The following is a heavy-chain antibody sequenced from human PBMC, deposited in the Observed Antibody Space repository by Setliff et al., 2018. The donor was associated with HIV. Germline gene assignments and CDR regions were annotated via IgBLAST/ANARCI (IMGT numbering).Heavy chain of an antibody. V-gene: IGHV4-39*02. D-gene: IGHD1-1*01. CDR1: GDSISSGSYF. CDR2: IYYTGFA. J-gene: IGHJ4*02. CDR3: TREGRGDPAMATTRIDY. Sequence: SETLSLTCSVSGDSISSGSYFWGWIRQTPGKGLEWIGNIYYTGFAYYNPSLKSRVTISLDTSKTHFFLNSTSVTDADTAVYFCTREGRGDPAMATTRIDYWGQGKLVTVSS.